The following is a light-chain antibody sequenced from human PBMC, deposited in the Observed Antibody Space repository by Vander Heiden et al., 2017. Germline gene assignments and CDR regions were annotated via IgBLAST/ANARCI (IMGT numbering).Light chain of an antibody. CDR2: DVS. Sequence: QMTQSPSTLSASVGDRVTITCQASNDINNCLNWYHQKPGKAPKLLIYDVSHLESGVPSRFSGSGSGRDFTLTISGLQPEDIGTYYCQQFDYLQTFGRGTKVEI. J-gene: IGKJ1*01. CDR1: NDINNC. V-gene: IGKV1-33*01. CDR3: QQFDYLQT.